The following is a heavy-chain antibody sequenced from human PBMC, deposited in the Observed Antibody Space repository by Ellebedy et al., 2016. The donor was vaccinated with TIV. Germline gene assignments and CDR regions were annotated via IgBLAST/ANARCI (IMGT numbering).Heavy chain of an antibody. CDR3: AKYRGESAYYHGLDV. CDR1: GFTVSSNY. V-gene: IGHV3-66*02. D-gene: IGHD3-10*01. CDR2: IYDSGAT. Sequence: GESLKISCAVSGFTVSSNYMSWVRQAPGKGLEWVSIIYDSGATFYPDSVKGRFTISRDSSKNTLYLQMSSLRAEDTAVYYCAKYRGESAYYHGLDVWGQGTTVTVSS. J-gene: IGHJ6*02.